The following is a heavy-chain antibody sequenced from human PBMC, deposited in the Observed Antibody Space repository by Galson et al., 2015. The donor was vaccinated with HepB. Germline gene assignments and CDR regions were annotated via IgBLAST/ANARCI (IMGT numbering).Heavy chain of an antibody. D-gene: IGHD6-19*01. V-gene: IGHV3-23*01. J-gene: IGHJ3*02. Sequence: SLRLSCAASGFTFSSYAMSWVRQAPGKGLEWVSAISGSGGSTYYADSVKGRFTISRDNSKNTLYLQMNSLRAEDTAVYYCAKDQHGSGWYPPFDAFDIWGQGTMVTVSS. CDR3: AKDQHGSGWYPPFDAFDI. CDR1: GFTFSSYA. CDR2: ISGSGGST.